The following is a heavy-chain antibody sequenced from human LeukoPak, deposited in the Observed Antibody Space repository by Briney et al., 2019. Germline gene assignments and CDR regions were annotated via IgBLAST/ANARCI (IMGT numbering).Heavy chain of an antibody. J-gene: IGHJ4*02. CDR3: ARPRFGSSGYYYDY. Sequence: SETLSLTCTVSGGSISSYYWSWIRRPPGKGLEWIGYIYYSGSTNYNPSLKSRVTISVDTSKNQFSLKLSSVTAADTAVYYCARPRFGSSGYYYDYWGQGTLVTVSS. CDR2: IYYSGST. CDR1: GGSISSYY. D-gene: IGHD3-22*01. V-gene: IGHV4-59*08.